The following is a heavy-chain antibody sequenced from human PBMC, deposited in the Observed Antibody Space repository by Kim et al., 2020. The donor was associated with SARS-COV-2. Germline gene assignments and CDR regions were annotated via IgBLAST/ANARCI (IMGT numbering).Heavy chain of an antibody. CDR3: PRLPSDTRGHYRFDT. CDR1: GGSISSGTW. J-gene: IGHJ5*01. Sequence: SETLSLTCGASGGSISSGTWWSWVRQPPGKGLEWIGEISHSGTTNYNPSLRSRVNISIDKSRNQFSLSLNAVTAAAPAFFYCPRLPSDTRGHYRFDTWG. CDR2: ISHSGTT. D-gene: IGHD2-15*01. V-gene: IGHV4-4*02.